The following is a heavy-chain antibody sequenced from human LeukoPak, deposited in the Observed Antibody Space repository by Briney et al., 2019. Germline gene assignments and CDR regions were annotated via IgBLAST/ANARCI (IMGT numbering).Heavy chain of an antibody. CDR1: GYTFTMYY. J-gene: IGHJ4*02. V-gene: IGHV1-46*01. CDR2: INPSGGST. CDR3: ARGIYYDSSGYSRPTFGY. Sequence: ASVKLSCKASGYTFTMYYMHWVRQPPGHGLEWMGIINPSGGSTSYAQKFQGRVTMTGATSTRTVYMELSSLRSEDTAVYYCARGIYYDSSGYSRPTFGYWRQGTMVTVSS. D-gene: IGHD3-22*01.